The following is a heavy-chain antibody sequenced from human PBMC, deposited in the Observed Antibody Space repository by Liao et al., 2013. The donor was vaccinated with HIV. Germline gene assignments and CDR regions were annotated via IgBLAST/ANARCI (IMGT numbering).Heavy chain of an antibody. CDR3: ARGYRTTAVYYYYYYMDV. D-gene: IGHD4-23*01. CDR2: VYYSGIP. V-gene: IGHV4-39*07. Sequence: QLRLQESGPGLVKPSETLSLTCTVSGDSITSIDYYWAWIRQPPGKGLEWIGYVYYSGIPYSTPSLTRRVTLSVDTSNNQFSLKLSSVTAADTAVYYCARGYRTTAVYYYYYYMDVWGKGTTVTVSS. J-gene: IGHJ6*03. CDR1: GDSITSIDYY.